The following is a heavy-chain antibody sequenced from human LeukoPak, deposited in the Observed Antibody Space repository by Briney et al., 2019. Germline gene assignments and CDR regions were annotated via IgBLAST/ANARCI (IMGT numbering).Heavy chain of an antibody. Sequence: ASVKVSCEASGYTFTSYDINWVRQATGQGLEWMGWMNPNSGNTGYAQKFQGRVTITRNTSISTAYMELSSLRSEDTAVYYCARTDYGDYLSDYWGQGTLVTVSS. J-gene: IGHJ4*02. CDR2: MNPNSGNT. CDR1: GYTFTSYD. D-gene: IGHD4-17*01. V-gene: IGHV1-8*03. CDR3: ARTDYGDYLSDY.